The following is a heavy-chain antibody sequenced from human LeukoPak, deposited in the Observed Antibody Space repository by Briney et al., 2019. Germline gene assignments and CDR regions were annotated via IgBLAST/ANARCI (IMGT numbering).Heavy chain of an antibody. V-gene: IGHV6-1*01. Sequence: SQTLSLTCVISGDSVSSNSASWNWIRQSPSGGLEWLGRTYYKSKWYNDYAVSVKSRITITPDTSKKQFSLQLNSVTPQDTALYYCARGMRAHSNFPYFDYWGQGSRVTVSS. CDR3: ARGMRAHSNFPYFDY. D-gene: IGHD4-11*01. J-gene: IGHJ4*02. CDR2: TYYKSKWYN. CDR1: GDSVSSNSAS.